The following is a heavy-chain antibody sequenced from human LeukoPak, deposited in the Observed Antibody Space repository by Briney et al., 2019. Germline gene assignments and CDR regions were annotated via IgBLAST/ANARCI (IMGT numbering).Heavy chain of an antibody. J-gene: IGHJ4*02. CDR3: ARGYSNGWFFFDY. CDR2: IYSGAGT. Sequence: GGSLRLSCAASGFTVSGNYMSWVRQVPGKGLEWVSLIYSGAGTYYADSVKGRFTISRDNSKNTLYLQMNSLRAEDTAVHYCARGYSNGWFFFDYWGQGTLVTVSS. V-gene: IGHV3-53*01. CDR1: GFTVSGNY. D-gene: IGHD6-19*01.